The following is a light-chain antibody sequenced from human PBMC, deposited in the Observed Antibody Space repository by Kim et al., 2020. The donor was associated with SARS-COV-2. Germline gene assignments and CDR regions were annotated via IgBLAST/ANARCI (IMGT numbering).Light chain of an antibody. CDR2: QDT. CDR1: GLGDKF. CDR3: QAWDSSAGV. J-gene: IGLJ3*02. V-gene: IGLV3-1*01. Sequence: SVSPGQTATITCSGSGLGDKFAFWYQQKPGQSPVLVIYQDTRRPSGIPERFSGSNSGNTATLTISRTQAMDAADYYCQAWDSSAGVFGGGTQLTVL.